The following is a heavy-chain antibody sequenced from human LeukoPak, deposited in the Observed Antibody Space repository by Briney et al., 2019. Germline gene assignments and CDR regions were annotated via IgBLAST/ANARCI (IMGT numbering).Heavy chain of an antibody. D-gene: IGHD3-22*01. CDR1: GYTFTSHG. V-gene: IGHV1-18*04. J-gene: IGHJ5*02. CDR3: ARDQYYDSKGWFDP. CDR2: ISTYNVNT. Sequence: GASVKVSCKASGYTFTSHGITWVRQAPVQGLEWMGWISTYNVNTNYAQKLQGRVTMTTDTSTSTAYIELRSLRSDDTAVYYCARDQYYDSKGWFDPWGQGTLVTVSS.